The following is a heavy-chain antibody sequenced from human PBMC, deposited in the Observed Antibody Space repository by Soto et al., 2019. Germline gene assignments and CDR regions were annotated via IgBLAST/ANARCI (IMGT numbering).Heavy chain of an antibody. CDR3: ASQVGIPNNRVGVV. V-gene: IGHV4-34*01. CDR2: INHTGSP. D-gene: IGHD2-21*01. CDR1: GGPFNNYY. J-gene: IGHJ1*01. Sequence: NPSETLSLTCAVYGGPFNNYYWSWIRQSPTKGLEWIGEINHTGSPNYNPSLKSRVAISIDTSKKQISLKLSSVTAADTAVYYCASQVGIPNNRVGVVWGQGTLVTVSS.